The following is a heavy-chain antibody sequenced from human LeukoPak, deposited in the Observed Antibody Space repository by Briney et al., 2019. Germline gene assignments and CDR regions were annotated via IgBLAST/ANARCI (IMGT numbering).Heavy chain of an antibody. Sequence: GSLRLSCAASGFTFSTYGMHWVRQPPGKGLEWIGEINHSGSTNYNPSLKSRVTISVDTSKNQFSLKLSSVTAADTAVYYCARHEWIQLWTYFDYWGQGTLVTVSS. CDR3: ARHEWIQLWTYFDY. D-gene: IGHD5-18*01. CDR2: INHSGST. CDR1: GFTFSTYG. J-gene: IGHJ4*02. V-gene: IGHV4-34*01.